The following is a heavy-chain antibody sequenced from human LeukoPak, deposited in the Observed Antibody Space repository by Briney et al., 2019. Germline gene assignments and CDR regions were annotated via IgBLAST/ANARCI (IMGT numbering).Heavy chain of an antibody. CDR3: ARDPSTSYYDSSGFYSAQYFQH. D-gene: IGHD3-22*01. J-gene: IGHJ1*01. CDR1: GFTFSSYA. V-gene: IGHV3-23*01. Sequence: PGGSLRLSCAASGFTFSSYAMSWVRQAPGKGREWVSVISGTGGSRDYAEFVKGRFTISRDNSENTMYLQMNSLRAEDTAVYYCARDPSTSYYDSSGFYSAQYFQHWGQGTLVTVSS. CDR2: ISGTGGSR.